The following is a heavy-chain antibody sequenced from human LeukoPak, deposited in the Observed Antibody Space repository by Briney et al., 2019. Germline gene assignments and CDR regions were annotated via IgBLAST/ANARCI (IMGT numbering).Heavy chain of an antibody. J-gene: IGHJ4*02. D-gene: IGHD1-26*01. Sequence: GGSLRLSCAASGLTFTSYTMNWVRQAPGKGLEWVSSISSGGDYISYADSVKGRFTISRDNAKNSLFLQMNGLRVEDTAVYYCANSPPMTGSYSYWGQGTLVTVSS. CDR2: ISSGGDYI. CDR3: ANSPPMTGSYSY. V-gene: IGHV3-21*04. CDR1: GLTFTSYT.